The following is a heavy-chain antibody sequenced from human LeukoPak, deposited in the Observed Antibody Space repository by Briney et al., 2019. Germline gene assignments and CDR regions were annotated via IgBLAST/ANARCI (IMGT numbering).Heavy chain of an antibody. Sequence: GASVKVSCKASGGTFSSYAISWVRQAPGQGLECMGGIIPIFGTANYAQKFQGRVTITADESTSTAYMELSSLRSEDTAVYYCASYVCRYCSSTSLSLLWFGESFDYWGQGTLVTVSS. D-gene: IGHD2-2*01. CDR3: ASYVCRYCSSTSLSLLWFGESFDY. CDR2: IIPIFGTA. V-gene: IGHV1-69*01. CDR1: GGTFSSYA. J-gene: IGHJ4*02.